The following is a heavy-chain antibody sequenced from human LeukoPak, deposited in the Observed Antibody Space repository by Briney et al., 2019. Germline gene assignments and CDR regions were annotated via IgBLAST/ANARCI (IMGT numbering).Heavy chain of an antibody. CDR3: ARVRIAAAGTSFDY. J-gene: IGHJ4*02. D-gene: IGHD6-13*01. Sequence: SVKVSCKASGGTFSNYAISWVRQAPGQGLEWMGGSIPIFGTANYAQKFQGRVTITADKSTSTAYMELSSLRSEDTAVYYCARVRIAAAGTSFDYWGQGTLVPVSS. CDR1: GGTFSNYA. V-gene: IGHV1-69*06. CDR2: SIPIFGTA.